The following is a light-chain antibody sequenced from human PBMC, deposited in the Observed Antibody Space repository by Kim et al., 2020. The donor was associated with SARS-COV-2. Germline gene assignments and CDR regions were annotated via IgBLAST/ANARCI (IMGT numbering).Light chain of an antibody. J-gene: IGLJ3*02. CDR3: RLWHPSAWV. V-gene: IGLV5-45*03. CDR2: YKSDSDK. CDR1: SAINVGTYR. Sequence: QPVLTHPSSLSASPGASASLTCTLRSAINVGTYRIYWYQKKPGSPPQYLLRYKSDSDKQQGTGVPSRFSGSKDASSNAGILLIAGLRSEDEADYYCRLWHPSAWVFGGGTQLTVL.